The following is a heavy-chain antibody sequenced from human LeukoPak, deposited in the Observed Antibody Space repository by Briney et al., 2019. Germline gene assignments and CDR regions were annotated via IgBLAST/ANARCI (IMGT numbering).Heavy chain of an antibody. Sequence: SVKVSCKASGGTFSSYAISWVRQAPGQGLEWMGGIVPIFGTANYAQKFQGRVTITADESTSTAYMELSSLRSEDTAVYYCAAPPLLTGYPYGIWGQGTMVTVSS. CDR1: GGTFSSYA. V-gene: IGHV1-69*13. J-gene: IGHJ3*02. CDR3: AAPPLLTGYPYGI. D-gene: IGHD3-9*01. CDR2: IVPIFGTA.